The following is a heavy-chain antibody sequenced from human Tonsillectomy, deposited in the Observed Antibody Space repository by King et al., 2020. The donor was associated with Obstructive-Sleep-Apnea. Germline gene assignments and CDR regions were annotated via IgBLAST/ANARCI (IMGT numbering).Heavy chain of an antibody. V-gene: IGHV3-7*01. CDR1: GFTFRSYW. CDR2: IKPDGSEK. J-gene: IGHJ4*02. CDR3: AAYTNGNDY. Sequence: VQLVESGGGLVQSGGSLRLSCETSGFTFRSYWMTWVRQAPGKGLEWVANIKPDGSEKNYVDSVKGRFTISRDNTKNSLYLQMNNLRVEDTAVYYCAAYTNGNDYWGQGTLVTVSS. D-gene: IGHD1-1*01.